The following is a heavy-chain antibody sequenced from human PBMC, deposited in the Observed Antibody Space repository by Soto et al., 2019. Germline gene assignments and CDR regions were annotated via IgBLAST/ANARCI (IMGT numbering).Heavy chain of an antibody. D-gene: IGHD2-21*02. Sequence: GSLRLSCAATGFTFSVYAMTWVRQAPGKGLEWVSAVTANGGSTYSADAVKGRFTISRDNSKNTLFLQMNSLRAEDTAVYYCASLGVGDWANYYYYYGMDVWGQGTTVTVSS. CDR3: ASLGVGDWANYYYYYGMDV. CDR2: VTANGGST. V-gene: IGHV3-23*01. J-gene: IGHJ6*02. CDR1: GFTFSVYA.